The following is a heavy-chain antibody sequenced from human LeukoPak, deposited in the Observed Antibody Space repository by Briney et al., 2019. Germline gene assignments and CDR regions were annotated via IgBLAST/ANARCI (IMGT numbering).Heavy chain of an antibody. CDR1: GFTFSNYW. J-gene: IGHJ4*02. CDR3: ARDKAPPGYNYYFDY. V-gene: IGHV3-9*01. CDR2: ISWNSGSI. D-gene: IGHD1-1*01. Sequence: PGGSLRLSCAASGFTFSNYWMHWVRQAPGKGLEWVSGISWNSGSIGYADSVKGRFTISRDNAKNSLYLQMNSLRAEDTALYYCARDKAPPGYNYYFDYWGQGTLVTVSS.